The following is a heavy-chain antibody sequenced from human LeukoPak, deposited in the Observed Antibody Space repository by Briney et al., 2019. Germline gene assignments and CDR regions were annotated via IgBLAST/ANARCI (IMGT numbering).Heavy chain of an antibody. CDR3: ARAAIGPMVRGDGNFDY. CDR1: GGSISSSNW. D-gene: IGHD3-10*01. J-gene: IGHJ4*02. CDR2: IYHSGST. Sequence: SGTLSLTCAVSGGSISSSNWWSWVRQPPGKGLEWIGYIYHSGSTYYNPSLKSRVTISVDRSKNQFSLKLSSVTAADTAVYYCARAAIGPMVRGDGNFDYWGQGTLVTVSS. V-gene: IGHV4-4*02.